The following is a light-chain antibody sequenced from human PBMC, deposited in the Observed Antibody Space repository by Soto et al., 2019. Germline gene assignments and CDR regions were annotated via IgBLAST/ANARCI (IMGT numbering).Light chain of an antibody. Sequence: DIQMTQSPSSLSASLGDRVTITCRASQGISNYLAWYQQKPGRLPTLLLFGASTLQSGVPARFSGSGSGTHFTLTINGLLPEDVATYYCQKYDRAPFTFGPGTKVDFK. CDR3: QKYDRAPFT. CDR1: QGISNY. V-gene: IGKV1-27*01. CDR2: GAS. J-gene: IGKJ3*01.